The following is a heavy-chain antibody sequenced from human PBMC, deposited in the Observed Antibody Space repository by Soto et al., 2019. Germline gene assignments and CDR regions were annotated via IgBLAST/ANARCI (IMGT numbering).Heavy chain of an antibody. Sequence: SGPTLVKPTQTLTLTCTFSGFSLSTSGVGVGWIRQPPEKALEWLALIFWNDEKGYSPSMRNRLTITKGTSENQVVLTMTNMDPVDTGTYYCANRLGASSSGAAFNYWGRGTLVTVSS. CDR2: IFWNDEK. CDR3: ANRLGASSSGAAFNY. D-gene: IGHD6-6*01. CDR1: GFSLSTSGVG. V-gene: IGHV2-5*01. J-gene: IGHJ4*02.